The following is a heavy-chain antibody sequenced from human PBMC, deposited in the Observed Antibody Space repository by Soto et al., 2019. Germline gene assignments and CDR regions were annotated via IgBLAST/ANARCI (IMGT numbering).Heavy chain of an antibody. J-gene: IGHJ6*04. CDR1: GDTFTDYW. CDR2: IYPGDSDT. Sequence: GESLKISCQGSGDTFTDYWLGWVRQLAGKGLEWMGIIYPGDSDTRYSPSVQGHVTITVDKSTSTAYVQWNTLKASDTSMYYCARQISNFQADSCGRDVGGKGTTVNVPS. D-gene: IGHD4-4*01. CDR3: ARQISNFQADSCGRDV. V-gene: IGHV5-51*01.